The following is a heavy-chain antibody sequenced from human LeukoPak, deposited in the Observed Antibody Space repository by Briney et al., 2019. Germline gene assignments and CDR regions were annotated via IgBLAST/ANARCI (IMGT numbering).Heavy chain of an antibody. J-gene: IGHJ4*02. CDR1: GYTFTGYY. D-gene: IGHD3-22*01. CDR3: ARDYYDSSGYYLL. V-gene: IGHV1-2*02. CDR2: INPNSGGT. Sequence: ASVKVSCKASGYTFTGYYMHWVRQAPGQGLEWMGWINPNSGGTNYAQKFQGRVTMTRDTSISTAYMELSRLRSDDTVVYYCARDYYDSSGYYLLWGQGTLVTVSS.